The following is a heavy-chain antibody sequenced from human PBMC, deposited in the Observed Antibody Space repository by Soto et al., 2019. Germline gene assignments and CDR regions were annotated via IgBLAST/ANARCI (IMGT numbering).Heavy chain of an antibody. V-gene: IGHV1-69*13. J-gene: IGHJ6*02. Sequence: SVKVSCKASGGTFSSYAISWVRQAPGQGLEWMGGIIPIFGTANYAQKFQGRVTITADESTSTAYMELSSLRPEDTAVYYCANWNQPYYYYGMDIWGQGTTVTVSS. CDR3: ANWNQPYYYYGMDI. CDR1: GGTFSSYA. D-gene: IGHD1-1*01. CDR2: IIPIFGTA.